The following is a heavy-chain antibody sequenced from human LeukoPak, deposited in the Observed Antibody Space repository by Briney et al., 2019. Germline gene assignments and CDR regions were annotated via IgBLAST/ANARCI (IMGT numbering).Heavy chain of an antibody. D-gene: IGHD5-24*01. CDR2: ISDSGTYT. V-gene: IGHV3-23*01. CDR3: ARDRERATMRVHDY. CDR1: GFTFSSYA. Sequence: GGSLRLSCAASGFTFSSYAMSWVRQAPGKGLEWVSIISDSGTYTYYADSVKGRFTISRDNSKNTLYLQMNSLRAEDTAVYYCARDRERATMRVHDYWGQGTLVTVSS. J-gene: IGHJ4*02.